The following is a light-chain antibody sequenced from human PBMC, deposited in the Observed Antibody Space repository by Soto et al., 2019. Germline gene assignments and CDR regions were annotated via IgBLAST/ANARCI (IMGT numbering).Light chain of an antibody. V-gene: IGKV3-15*01. CDR2: GAS. CDR3: QHYERWPRPWT. Sequence: EIVMTQSPATLSVSPGERATLSCRASQSIRNNLAWYQQKPGQRTRLLIFGASTRAAGIPSRFSGSGSGTELPLNITSLHCEDSVGYYCQHYERWPRPWTFGQGNKVDIK. CDR1: QSIRNN. J-gene: IGKJ1*01.